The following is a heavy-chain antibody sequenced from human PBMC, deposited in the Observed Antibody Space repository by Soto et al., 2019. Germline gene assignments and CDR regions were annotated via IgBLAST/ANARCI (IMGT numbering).Heavy chain of an antibody. V-gene: IGHV1-69*13. CDR1: GGTFSSYA. CDR3: ASKLKYSSGWEHLPLQYYYYYGMDV. Sequence: GASVKVSCKASGGTFSSYAISWVRQAPGQGLEWMGGIIPIFGTANYAQKFQGRVTITADESTSTAYMELSSLRSEDTAVYYCASKLKYSSGWEHLPLQYYYYYGMDVWGQGTTVTVSS. J-gene: IGHJ6*02. D-gene: IGHD6-19*01. CDR2: IIPIFGTA.